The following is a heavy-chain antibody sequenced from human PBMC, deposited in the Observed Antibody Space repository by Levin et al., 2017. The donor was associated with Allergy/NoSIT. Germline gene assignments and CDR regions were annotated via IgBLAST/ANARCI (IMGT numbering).Heavy chain of an antibody. CDR1: GYTFTGYY. J-gene: IGHJ6*02. D-gene: IGHD3-10*01. V-gene: IGHV1-2*02. CDR2: INPNSGGT. CDR3: ARVEVRLGDYYGMDV. Sequence: ASVKVSCKASGYTFTGYYMHWVRQAPGQGLEWMGWINPNSGGTNYAQKFQGRVTMTRDTSISTAYMELSRLRSDDTAVYYCARVEVRLGDYYGMDVWGQGTTVTVSS.